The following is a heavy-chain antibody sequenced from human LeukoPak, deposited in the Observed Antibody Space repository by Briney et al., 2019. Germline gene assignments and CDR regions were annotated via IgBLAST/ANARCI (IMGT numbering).Heavy chain of an antibody. Sequence: KVGESLKISCRGSGYTFTNYWIGWVRQMPGKGLEWMGIIYPGDSDTRYSPSFQGQVTISADKSISTAYLQWSSLKASDTAMYYCARPSSGSSKDYWGQGTLVTVSS. CDR3: ARPSSGSSKDY. V-gene: IGHV5-51*01. J-gene: IGHJ4*02. CDR2: IYPGDSDT. CDR1: GYTFTNYW. D-gene: IGHD1-26*01.